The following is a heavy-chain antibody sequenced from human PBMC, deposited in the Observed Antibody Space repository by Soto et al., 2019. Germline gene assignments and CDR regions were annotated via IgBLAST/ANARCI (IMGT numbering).Heavy chain of an antibody. CDR2: INPSGGSP. Sequence: ASVKVSCKASGCTFTSYYMHWVRQAPGQGLEWMGIINPSGGSPSYAQKFQGRVAMTRGTSTNTVYMELSGLRSGDTAVYYCARGQYSSSWYGAFDYWGQGTLVTVSS. CDR3: ARGQYSSSWYGAFDY. D-gene: IGHD6-13*01. CDR1: GCTFTSYY. J-gene: IGHJ4*02. V-gene: IGHV1-46*01.